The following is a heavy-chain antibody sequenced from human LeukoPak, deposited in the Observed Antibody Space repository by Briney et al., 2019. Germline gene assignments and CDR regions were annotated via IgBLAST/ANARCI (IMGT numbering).Heavy chain of an antibody. Sequence: PSETLCLTCAAYGWSFSGYYWSWIRQPPGKGLEWIGEINHSGSTNYNPSLKSRVTISVDTSKNQFSLKLSSVTAADTAVYYCARSVYCSGGSCPFDYWGQGTLVTVSS. J-gene: IGHJ4*02. CDR3: ARSVYCSGGSCPFDY. CDR2: INHSGST. V-gene: IGHV4-34*01. CDR1: GWSFSGYY. D-gene: IGHD2-15*01.